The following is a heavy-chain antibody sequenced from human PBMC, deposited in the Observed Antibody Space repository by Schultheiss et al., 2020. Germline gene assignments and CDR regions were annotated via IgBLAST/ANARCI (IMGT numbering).Heavy chain of an antibody. J-gene: IGHJ4*02. V-gene: IGHV3-21*01. CDR1: GFSFSRYS. CDR3: ASLPGIANY. Sequence: GGSLRLSCAASGFSFSRYSMNWVRQAPGKGLEWVASISFSSTYIFYADSVKGRFTISRDNAKNSLLLQMNSLRAEDTAVYYCASLPGIANYWGRGTLVTVSS. CDR2: ISFSSTYI. D-gene: IGHD6-13*01.